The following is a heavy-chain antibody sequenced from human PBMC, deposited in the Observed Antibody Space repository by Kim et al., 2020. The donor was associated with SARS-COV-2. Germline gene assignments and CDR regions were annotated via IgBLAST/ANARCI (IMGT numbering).Heavy chain of an antibody. V-gene: IGHV4-34*01. CDR3: ARGFYDILTGYYRWFDP. CDR1: GGSFSGYY. Sequence: SETLSLTCAVYGGSFSGYYWSWIRQPPGKGLEWIGEINHSGSTNHNPSLKSRVTISVDTSKNQFSLKLSSVTAADTAVYYCARGFYDILTGYYRWFDPWGQGTLVTVSS. J-gene: IGHJ5*02. CDR2: INHSGST. D-gene: IGHD3-9*01.